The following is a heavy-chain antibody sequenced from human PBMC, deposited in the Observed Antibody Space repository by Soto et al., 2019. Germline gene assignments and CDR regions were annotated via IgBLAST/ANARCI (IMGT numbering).Heavy chain of an antibody. CDR2: ISYDGSNK. CDR3: AQGLAYCGGDCYSHFDL. D-gene: IGHD2-21*02. V-gene: IGHV3-30*18. Sequence: QVQLVESGGGVVQPGRSLRLSCAASGFPFSSYGMHWVRQAPGQGLEWVAVISYDGSNKYYADSVKGQFTISRDNSKNTLYLQMNSLRAEDTAVYYCAQGLAYCGGDCYSHFDLLGPGTLVTVSS. CDR1: GFPFSSYG. J-gene: IGHJ2*01.